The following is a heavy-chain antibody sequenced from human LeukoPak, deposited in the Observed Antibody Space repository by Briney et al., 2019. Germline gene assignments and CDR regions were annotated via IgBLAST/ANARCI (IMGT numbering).Heavy chain of an antibody. D-gene: IGHD3-22*01. CDR2: ISYDGSNK. Sequence: GGSLRLSCAASGFTFSSYAMHWVRQAPGKGLEWVAVISYDGSNKYYADSVKGRFTISRDNSKNTLYLQMNSLRAEDTAVYYCARDGDSSGYRDYWGQGTLVTVSS. V-gene: IGHV3-30-3*01. J-gene: IGHJ4*02. CDR3: ARDGDSSGYRDY. CDR1: GFTFSSYA.